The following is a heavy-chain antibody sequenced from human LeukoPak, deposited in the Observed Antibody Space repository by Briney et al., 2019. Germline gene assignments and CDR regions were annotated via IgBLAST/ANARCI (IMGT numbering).Heavy chain of an antibody. D-gene: IGHD1-26*01. CDR1: GFTVSTNY. Sequence: PGGSLRLSCAASGFTVSTNYMSWVRQAPGKGLEWVSVIYSGGTTYSTDSVKGRFTISRDNSKNTLYLQMNSLRAEDTAVYFCARGVVGAPAFDYWGQGTLVTVSS. CDR2: IYSGGTT. V-gene: IGHV3-53*01. J-gene: IGHJ4*02. CDR3: ARGVVGAPAFDY.